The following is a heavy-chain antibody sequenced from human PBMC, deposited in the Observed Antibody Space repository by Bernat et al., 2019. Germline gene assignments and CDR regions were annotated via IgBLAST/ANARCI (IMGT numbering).Heavy chain of an antibody. D-gene: IGHD2-2*01. Sequence: EVQLVESGGGLVQPGGSLRLSCAASGFTFSGSEMNWVRQAPGKGLEWVSYISDSNIIYYADSVKGRFTVSRDNAKNSLYLQMNSLRVEDTAIYYCVRDRGYCRGSNCYLYYFDKWGQGTPVTVYS. CDR2: ISDSNII. CDR1: GFTFSGSE. CDR3: VRDRGYCRGSNCYLYYFDK. J-gene: IGHJ4*02. V-gene: IGHV3-48*03.